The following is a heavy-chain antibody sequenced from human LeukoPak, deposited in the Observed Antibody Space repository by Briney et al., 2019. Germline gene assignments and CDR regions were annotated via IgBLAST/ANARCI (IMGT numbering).Heavy chain of an antibody. CDR3: ARYGGSGTYFFDY. V-gene: IGHV4-34*01. CDR2: INHSGST. J-gene: IGHJ4*02. CDR1: GGSFSGYY. Sequence: SETLSLTCAVYGGSFSGYYWSWIRQPPGKGLEWIGEINHSGSTNYNPSLKSRVTISLDRSKNQFSLKLSSVTAADTAVYYCARYGGSGTYFFDYWGRGTLVTVSS. D-gene: IGHD3-10*01.